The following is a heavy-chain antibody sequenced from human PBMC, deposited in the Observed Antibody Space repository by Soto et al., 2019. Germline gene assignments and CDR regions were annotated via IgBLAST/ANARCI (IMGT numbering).Heavy chain of an antibody. CDR3: ARHVRGYCSSTSCHTDY. CDR2: IFYSGNT. V-gene: IGHV4-39*01. J-gene: IGHJ4*02. CDR1: GVSISSSSYY. D-gene: IGHD2-2*02. Sequence: PSETLSLTCTVSGVSISSSSYYWGWIRQPPGKGLEWIGGIFYSGNTYYNPSLKCRVTISVDTSKNQFSLKLSSVTAADTAVYYCARHVRGYCSSTSCHTDYWGQGTLVTVSS.